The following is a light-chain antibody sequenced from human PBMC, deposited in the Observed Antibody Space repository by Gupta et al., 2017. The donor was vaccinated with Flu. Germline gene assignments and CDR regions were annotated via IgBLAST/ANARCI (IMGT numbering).Light chain of an antibody. CDR3: QKDDSDSWT. J-gene: IGKJ1*01. Sequence: PYTLSASVGDTVTITCRASQSISSWLAWYQQKPGKAPKLLISKASTLESGVPSRFSGSGSGTEFTLTISSLQPADFATYYCQKDDSDSWTFGQGTKVEIK. V-gene: IGKV1-5*03. CDR1: QSISSW. CDR2: KAS.